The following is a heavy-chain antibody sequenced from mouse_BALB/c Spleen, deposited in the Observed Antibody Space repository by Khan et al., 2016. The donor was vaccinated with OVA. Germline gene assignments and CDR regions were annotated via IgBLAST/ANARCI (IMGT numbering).Heavy chain of an antibody. V-gene: IGHV1-7*01. Sequence: QVQLKQSGAELAKPGASVKMSCKASGYTFTSYWMHWVKQRPGQGLEWIGYINPSTGYTEYNQKFKDKATLTADKSSSTAYMQLSSLTSEDSAVYYCGKGDYGGFAYWGQGTMVTVSA. CDR2: INPSTGYT. D-gene: IGHD2-4*01. J-gene: IGHJ3*01. CDR3: GKGDYGGFAY. CDR1: GYTFTSYW.